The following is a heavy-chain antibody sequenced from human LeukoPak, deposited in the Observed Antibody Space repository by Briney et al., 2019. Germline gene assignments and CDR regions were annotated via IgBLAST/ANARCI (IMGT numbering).Heavy chain of an antibody. CDR3: ARSADGYTCGHFDF. V-gene: IGHV1-2*02. CDR1: GYTFTAYY. CDR2: INPNTGDT. Sequence: ASVKVSCKASGYTFTAYYMHWVRQAPGQGLEWMGWINPNTGDTNYAQNFQGRVTMNRDTSISTAYMGLSSLRSDDTAVYYCARSADGYTCGHFDFWGQGTLVTVSS. D-gene: IGHD5-18*01. J-gene: IGHJ4*02.